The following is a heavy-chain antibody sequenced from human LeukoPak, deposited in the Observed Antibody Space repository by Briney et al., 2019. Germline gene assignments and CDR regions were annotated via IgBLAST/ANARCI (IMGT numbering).Heavy chain of an antibody. CDR2: ISSSSNNI. CDR3: ARAAGWFDP. Sequence: LSLTCAVYGGSFSDYYMTWIRQAPGKGLEWVSYISSSSNNIHYANSVRGRFTISRDNAKNSVYLQMNSLRAEDTAIYYCARAAGWFDPWGQGTLVTVSS. J-gene: IGHJ5*02. V-gene: IGHV3-11*01. CDR1: GGSFSDYY.